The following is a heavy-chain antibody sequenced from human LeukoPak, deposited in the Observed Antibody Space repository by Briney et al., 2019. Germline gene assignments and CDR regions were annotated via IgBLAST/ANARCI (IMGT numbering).Heavy chain of an antibody. CDR2: INPNSGGT. V-gene: IGHV1-2*02. CDR1: GYTFTSYG. CDR3: ASYCSGGSCLDY. D-gene: IGHD2-15*01. Sequence: ASVKVSCKASGYTFTSYGISWVRQAPGQGLEWMGWINPNSGGTNYAQKFQGRVTMTRDTSISTAYMELSRLRSDDTAVYYCASYCSGGSCLDYWGQGTLVTVSS. J-gene: IGHJ4*02.